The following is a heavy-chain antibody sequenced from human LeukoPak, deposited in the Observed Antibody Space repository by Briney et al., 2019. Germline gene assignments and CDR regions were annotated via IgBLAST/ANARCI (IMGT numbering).Heavy chain of an antibody. CDR3: ARDPVPGTSYFDY. D-gene: IGHD1-1*01. CDR2: IGSSGTPV. V-gene: IGHV3-48*02. J-gene: IGHJ4*02. CDR1: GFTLSTYS. Sequence: PGGSLRLSCAASGFTLSTYSMNWVRQAPGKGLEWVSYIGSSGTPVFYADSVKGRFAISRDNAKNSLYLQMNSLRDEDTAVYYCARDPVPGTSYFDYWGQGTLVTVSS.